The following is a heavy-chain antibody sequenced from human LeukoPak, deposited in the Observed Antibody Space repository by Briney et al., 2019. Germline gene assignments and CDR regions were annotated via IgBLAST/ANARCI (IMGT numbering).Heavy chain of an antibody. J-gene: IGHJ4*02. CDR3: ARDERLLSFLK. Sequence: GESLKISCKGSGYMFTNDWIGWVRQAPGKGLEWVSTISGSAGTTFNADSVKGRFTISRDNSKNTLYLQMNSLRAEDTAIYYCARDERLLSFLKWGQGTLVTVSS. CDR1: GYMFTNDW. V-gene: IGHV3-23*01. CDR2: ISGSAGTT. D-gene: IGHD3-3*01.